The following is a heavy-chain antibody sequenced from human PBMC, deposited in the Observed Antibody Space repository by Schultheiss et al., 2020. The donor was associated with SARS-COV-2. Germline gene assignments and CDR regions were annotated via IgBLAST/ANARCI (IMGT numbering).Heavy chain of an antibody. D-gene: IGHD1-26*01. Sequence: SETLSLTCAVSGGSISSGGYSWSWIRQPPGKGLEWIGYIYHSGSTYYNPSLKSRVTISVDTSKNQFSLKLSSVTAADTAVYYCARHNKGGSFDWGQGTLVTVSS. V-gene: IGHV4-30-2*03. J-gene: IGHJ4*02. CDR1: GGSISSGGYS. CDR2: IYHSGST. CDR3: ARHNKGGSFD.